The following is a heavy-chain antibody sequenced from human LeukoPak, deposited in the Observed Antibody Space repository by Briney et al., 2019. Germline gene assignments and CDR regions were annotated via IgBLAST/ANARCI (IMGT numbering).Heavy chain of an antibody. V-gene: IGHV4-39*01. Sequence: PSETLSLTCTVSGASISGSGYYWGWIRQPPGKGLEWIGSIYSSGSTYYNASLQSRVTISIETSKNQISLRLYSVTAADTAMYYCAKSGGYGLIDYWGQGTLVTVSS. CDR1: GASISGSGYY. CDR3: AKSGGYGLIDY. J-gene: IGHJ4*02. CDR2: IYSSGST. D-gene: IGHD1-26*01.